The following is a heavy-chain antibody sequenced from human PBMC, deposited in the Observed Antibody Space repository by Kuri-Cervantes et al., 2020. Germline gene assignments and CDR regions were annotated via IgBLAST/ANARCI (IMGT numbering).Heavy chain of an antibody. CDR1: GGTFSSYA. CDR3: AAIAAAGIYYYYYYMDV. CDR2: INHSGST. J-gene: IGHJ6*03. V-gene: IGHV4-34*08. Sequence: SCKASGGTFSSYAISWIRQPPGKGLEWIGEINHSGSTNYNPSLKSRVTISVDTSKNRFSLKLSSVTAADTAVYYCAAIAAAGIYYYYYYMDVWGKGTTVTVSS. D-gene: IGHD6-13*01.